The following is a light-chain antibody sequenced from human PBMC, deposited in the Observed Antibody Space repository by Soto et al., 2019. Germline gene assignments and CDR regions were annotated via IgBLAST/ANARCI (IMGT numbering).Light chain of an antibody. J-gene: IGLJ2*01. V-gene: IGLV1-40*01. CDR3: QTYDISLSGYV. CDR1: SSNIGAGYD. Sequence: QSVLTQSPSVSGAPGQRVTISCTGSSSNIGAGYDVHWYQQLPGTAPQLLIYRNNNRPSGVPDRFSGSKSGTSASLAITGLQAEDEADYYCQTYDISLSGYVFGGGTKLTVL. CDR2: RNN.